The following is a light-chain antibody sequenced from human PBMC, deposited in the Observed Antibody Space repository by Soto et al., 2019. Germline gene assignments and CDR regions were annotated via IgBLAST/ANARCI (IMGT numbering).Light chain of an antibody. V-gene: IGKV3-20*01. CDR2: RTS. CDR3: QQYDSSPRT. J-gene: IGKJ1*01. Sequence: EIVLTLSPCTLSLSTGERATLSCRASQSVSSSYLAWYQQKPGQAPRLLIYRTSNRATGIPDRFSGSGSGTDFTLTISRLEPEDFAVYWCQQYDSSPRTFGQGTKVDIK. CDR1: QSVSSSY.